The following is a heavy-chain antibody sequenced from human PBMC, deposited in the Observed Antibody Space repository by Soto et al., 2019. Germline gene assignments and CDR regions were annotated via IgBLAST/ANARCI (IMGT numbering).Heavy chain of an antibody. J-gene: IGHJ4*02. V-gene: IGHV4-39*01. Sequence: SLTCNASGGSISSTSYAWGWIRQSPGKGLEWIGTIDYNETIYNNPSLKSRITISRNTSKNQISLKLSSVTAADPAVYYCARHVHNQSYQYYFDSWGQGTLVTVSS. CDR3: ARHVHNQSYQYYFDS. CDR2: IDYNETI. D-gene: IGHD2-2*01. CDR1: GGSISSTSYA.